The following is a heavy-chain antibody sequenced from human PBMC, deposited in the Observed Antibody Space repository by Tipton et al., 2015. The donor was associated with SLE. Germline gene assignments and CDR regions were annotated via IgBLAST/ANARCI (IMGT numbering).Heavy chain of an antibody. V-gene: IGHV4-39*07. J-gene: IGHJ3*02. CDR1: GGSVSSGSYY. CDR3: ARDLTYYYDSSGYNDAFDI. D-gene: IGHD3-22*01. Sequence: LRLSCTVSGGSVSSGSYYWSWIRQPPGKGLEWIGSIYHSGSTYYNPSLKSRVTISVDTSKNQFSLKLSSVTAADTAVYYCARDLTYYYDSSGYNDAFDIWGQGTMVTVSS. CDR2: IYHSGST.